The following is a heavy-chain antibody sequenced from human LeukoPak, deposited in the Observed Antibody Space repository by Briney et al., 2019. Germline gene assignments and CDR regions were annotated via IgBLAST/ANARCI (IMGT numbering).Heavy chain of an antibody. Sequence: KTSETLSLTCTVSGGSISSSSYYWGWIRQPPGKGLDWIGNIYYSGSTYYNPSLKSRVTISVDTSKNQFSLKLSSVTAADTAVYYCARLQRPRAYYYDSSGYYFDYWGQGTLVTVSS. J-gene: IGHJ4*02. CDR3: ARLQRPRAYYYDSSGYYFDY. CDR1: GGSISSSSYY. CDR2: IYYSGST. D-gene: IGHD3-22*01. V-gene: IGHV4-39*07.